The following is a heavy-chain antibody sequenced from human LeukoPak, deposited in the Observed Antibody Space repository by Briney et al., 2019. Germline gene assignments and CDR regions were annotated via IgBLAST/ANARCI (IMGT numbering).Heavy chain of an antibody. D-gene: IGHD3-22*01. CDR1: GFTFSSYA. V-gene: IGHV3-23*01. CDR2: ISGSGGST. J-gene: IGHJ4*02. Sequence: GGSLRLSCAASGFTFSSYAMSWVRQAPGKGLEWVSTISGSGGSTYYADSVKGRFTISRDNSKNTLYLQMNSLRAEDTAVYYCAKDYTYYYDTSGYYWGYYWGQGTLVTVSS. CDR3: AKDYTYYYDTSGYYWGYY.